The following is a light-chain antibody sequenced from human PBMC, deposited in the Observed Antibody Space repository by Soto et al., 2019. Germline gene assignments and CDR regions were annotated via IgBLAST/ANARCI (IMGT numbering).Light chain of an antibody. J-gene: IGLJ1*01. CDR2: EVT. Sequence: ALTQPPSAFGSPGQSVASSCTGTSSDVGGYDFVSWYQQHPGKAPRLVIYEVTKRPSGIADRFSGSKSGNTASLTVSGLQAEDEANYYWSSEAGNRHFYVFGTGTKVTVL. CDR1: SSDVGGYDF. V-gene: IGLV2-8*01. CDR3: SSEAGNRHFYV.